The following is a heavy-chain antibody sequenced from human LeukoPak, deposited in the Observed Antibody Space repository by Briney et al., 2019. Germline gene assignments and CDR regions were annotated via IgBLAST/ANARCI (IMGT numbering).Heavy chain of an antibody. CDR1: GFTFSSYA. CDR2: ISSSSNSR. J-gene: IGHJ4*02. Sequence: PGGSLRLSCAASGFTFSSYAMNWVRQAPGKGLEWLSYISSSSNSRYYADSVKGRFTISRDNSKNTLYLQMNSLRAEDTAVYYCARDLSGYPYWGQGTLVTVSS. D-gene: IGHD3-22*01. CDR3: ARDLSGYPY. V-gene: IGHV3-48*01.